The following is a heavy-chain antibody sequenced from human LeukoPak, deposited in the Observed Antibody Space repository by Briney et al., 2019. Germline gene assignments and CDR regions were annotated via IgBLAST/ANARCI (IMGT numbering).Heavy chain of an antibody. D-gene: IGHD5-18*01. Sequence: ASVKVSCKASGYTFTTYAMHWVRQAPGQRLEWMGWINADNGNTKYSQKFQGRVTITRDTSASTAYMELSSLRSEDTAVYYCARGTSYTAMVSWGQGTLVTVSS. J-gene: IGHJ5*02. CDR1: GYTFTTYA. V-gene: IGHV1-3*01. CDR2: INADNGNT. CDR3: ARGTSYTAMVS.